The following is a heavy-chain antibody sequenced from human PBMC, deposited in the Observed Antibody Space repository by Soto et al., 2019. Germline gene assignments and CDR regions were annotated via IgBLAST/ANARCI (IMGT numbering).Heavy chain of an antibody. CDR3: ARDAAVPGESDRFDY. CDR1: GDSLTTNHW. Sequence: QVQLQESGPGLVKPSGTLSLTCAVSGDSLTTNHWWSWVRQPPEKGLEWIGEVYHNGRTDYNPSLRSRVTMSIDTSKNQFSLKLTSVTAADTAIYYCARDAAVPGESDRFDYWGQGTLVTVSS. V-gene: IGHV4-4*02. D-gene: IGHD6-19*01. CDR2: VYHNGRT. J-gene: IGHJ4*02.